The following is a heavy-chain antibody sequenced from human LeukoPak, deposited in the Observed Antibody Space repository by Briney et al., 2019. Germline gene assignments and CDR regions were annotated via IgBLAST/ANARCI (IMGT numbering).Heavy chain of an antibody. D-gene: IGHD3-16*01. J-gene: IGHJ3*02. CDR2: MNPNSGNT. V-gene: IGHV1-8*03. Sequence: ASVNVSCKASGYTFTSYDINWVRQATGQGLEWMGWMNPNSGNTGYAQRFQGRVTITRNTSISTAYMELSSLRSEDTAVYYCAKDYQDAFDIWGQGTMVTVSS. CDR3: AKDYQDAFDI. CDR1: GYTFTSYD.